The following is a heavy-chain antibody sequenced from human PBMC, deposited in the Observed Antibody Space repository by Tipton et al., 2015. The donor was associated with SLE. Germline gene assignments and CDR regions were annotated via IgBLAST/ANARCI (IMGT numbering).Heavy chain of an antibody. CDR2: ISDRSSYI. CDR1: GLTFSTYS. Sequence: SLRLSCAASGLTFSTYSMNWVRQAPGKGLEWVSSISDRSSYIYYADSVKGRFTISRDNAKNTLYLQMNSLRAEDTAVYYCARVPLQDYEVYFQHWGQGTLVTVSS. D-gene: IGHD4-17*01. CDR3: ARVPLQDYEVYFQH. J-gene: IGHJ1*01. V-gene: IGHV3-21*01.